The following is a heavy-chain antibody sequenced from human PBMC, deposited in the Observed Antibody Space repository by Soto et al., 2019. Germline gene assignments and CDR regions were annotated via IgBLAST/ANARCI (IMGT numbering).Heavy chain of an antibody. V-gene: IGHV3-11*06. Sequence: GGSLRLSFATSGFSLSDYYMSWIRQAPGKGLEWVAHINWSGSYTNYADSVKGRFTISRDNAKNSLYLQMNSLRVEDTAVYYCARDISGPASGYDWFDPWGQGTLVTVSS. CDR1: GFSLSDYY. CDR3: ARDISGPASGYDWFDP. D-gene: IGHD5-18*01. CDR2: INWSGSYT. J-gene: IGHJ5*02.